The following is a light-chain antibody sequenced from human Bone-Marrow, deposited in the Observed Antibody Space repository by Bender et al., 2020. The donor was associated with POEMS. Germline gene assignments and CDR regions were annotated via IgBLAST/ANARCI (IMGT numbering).Light chain of an antibody. Sequence: QSALTQPASVSGSPGQSITMSCTGTSNDVGGYDFVSWYQQHPGKAPKLLIYDVNNRPSGVSNRFSGSKSGNTASLTISGLQAEDETDYYCSSFTTTSALVFGGGTRLTVL. CDR2: DVN. J-gene: IGLJ3*02. CDR3: SSFTTTSALV. V-gene: IGLV2-14*03. CDR1: SNDVGGYDF.